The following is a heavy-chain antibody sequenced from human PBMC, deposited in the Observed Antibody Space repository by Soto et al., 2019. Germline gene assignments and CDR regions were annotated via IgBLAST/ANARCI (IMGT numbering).Heavy chain of an antibody. V-gene: IGHV1-3*01. J-gene: IGHJ6*02. CDR3: ARRSSSSYYYYGMDV. CDR1: GYTFTSYA. Sequence: ASVKVSCKASGYTFTSYAMHWVRQAPGQRLEWMGWINAGNGNTKYSQKFQGRVTITRDTSASTAYMELSSLRSEDTAVYYCARRSSSSYYYYGMDVWGQGTTVTVSS. CDR2: INAGNGNT. D-gene: IGHD6-6*01.